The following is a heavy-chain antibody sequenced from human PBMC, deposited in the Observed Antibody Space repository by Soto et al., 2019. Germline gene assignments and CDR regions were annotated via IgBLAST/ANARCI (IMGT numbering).Heavy chain of an antibody. CDR3: ARGGIGYPGYNWFDP. V-gene: IGHV4-59*01. J-gene: IGHJ5*02. CDR1: GGSISSYY. D-gene: IGHD6-19*01. Sequence: QVQLQESGPGLVKPSETLSLTCTVSGGSISSYYWSWIRQPPGKGLEWIGYIYYSGSTNYNPSLKSRVTISVDTSKNQFSLKLSSVTAADTAVYYCARGGIGYPGYNWFDPWGQGTLVTVSS. CDR2: IYYSGST.